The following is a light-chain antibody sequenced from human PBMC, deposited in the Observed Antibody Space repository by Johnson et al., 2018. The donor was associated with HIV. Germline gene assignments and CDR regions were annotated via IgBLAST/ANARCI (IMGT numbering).Light chain of an antibody. V-gene: IGLV1-51*02. Sequence: QSVLTQPPSVSAAPGQKVTISCSGRSSNIGNNYVSWYQQLPGTAPKLLIYENNKRPSGIPDRFSGSKSGTSATLAIAGLQTGDEADYYCGPWDGSLGNGGVLGTVTTVIVL. CDR1: SSNIGNNY. CDR2: ENN. J-gene: IGLJ1*01. CDR3: GPWDGSLGNGGV.